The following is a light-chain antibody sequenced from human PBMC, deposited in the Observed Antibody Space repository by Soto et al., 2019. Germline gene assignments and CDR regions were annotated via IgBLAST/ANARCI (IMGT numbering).Light chain of an antibody. V-gene: IGLV2-14*01. J-gene: IGLJ1*01. CDR1: SSDVGRYNY. CDR3: NSYTSSTAYV. CDR2: EVS. Sequence: QSALTQPASVSGSPGQSITISCTGASSDVGRYNYVSWYQLHPGKAPKLIIYEVSNWPSGVSNRFSGSKSGNTASLTISGLRAEDEADYYCNSYTSSTAYVFGTGTKVTVL.